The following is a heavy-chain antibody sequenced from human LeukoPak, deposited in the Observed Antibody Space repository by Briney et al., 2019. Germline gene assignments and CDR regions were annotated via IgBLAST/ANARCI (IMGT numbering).Heavy chain of an antibody. D-gene: IGHD3-3*01. V-gene: IGHV4-39*01. CDR1: GGSISSSSYY. CDR2: IYYSGST. J-gene: IGHJ5*02. CDR3: ARGAYYDFWSGSWFDP. Sequence: SETLSLTCTVSGGSISSSSYYWGWIRQPPGTRLEWIGSIYYSGSTYYNPSLKSRVTISVDTSKNQFSLKLSSVTAADTAVYYCARGAYYDFWSGSWFDPWGQGTLVTVSS.